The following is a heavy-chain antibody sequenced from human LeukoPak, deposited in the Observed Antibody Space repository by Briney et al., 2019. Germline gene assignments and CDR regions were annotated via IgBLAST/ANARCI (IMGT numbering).Heavy chain of an antibody. CDR3: ARTNKRWLQSGGYYFDY. Sequence: SETLSLTCTVSGYSISSGYYWGWIRQPPGKGLEWIGSVFHSGSTYYNPSLKSRVTISIDTSKNQFSLKLSSVTAADTAVYYCARTNKRWLQSGGYYFDYWGQGTLVTVSS. V-gene: IGHV4-38-2*02. CDR2: VFHSGST. D-gene: IGHD5-24*01. CDR1: GYSISSGYY. J-gene: IGHJ4*02.